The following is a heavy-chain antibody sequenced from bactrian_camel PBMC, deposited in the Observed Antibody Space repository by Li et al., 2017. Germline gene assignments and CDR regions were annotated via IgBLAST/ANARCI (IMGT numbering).Heavy chain of an antibody. V-gene: IGHV3S54*01. J-gene: IGHJ4*01. CDR2: ISDARTLT. Sequence: QVQLVESGGGSVQAGGSLRLSCVASGSISNRCMGWFRQGTGKEREILARISDARTLTAYADSVKARFTISRDNSKSTLYLQMNSLKSEDTATYYCAKELGSTLAGSGRSPGTQVTVS. CDR1: GSISNRC. D-gene: IGHD6*01.